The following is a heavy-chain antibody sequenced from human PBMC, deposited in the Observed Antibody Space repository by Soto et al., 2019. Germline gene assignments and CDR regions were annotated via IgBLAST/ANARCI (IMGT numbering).Heavy chain of an antibody. D-gene: IGHD6-19*01. J-gene: IGHJ2*01. CDR2: IIPIFGTA. V-gene: IGHV1-69*13. Sequence: SVTVSCKASGGTFSSYAISWVRQAPGQVLEWMGGIIPIFGTANYAQKFQGRVTITADESTSTAYMKLSSLRSEDTAVYYCARNPPGDSSGWLDNWYFDPWGRGTLVTVSS. CDR3: ARNPPGDSSGWLDNWYFDP. CDR1: GGTFSSYA.